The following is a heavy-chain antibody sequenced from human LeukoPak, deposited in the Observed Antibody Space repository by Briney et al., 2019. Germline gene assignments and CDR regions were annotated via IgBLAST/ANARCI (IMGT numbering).Heavy chain of an antibody. Sequence: GGSLRLSCAASGFTFSSYAMSWVRQAPGKGLEWVSAISGSGGSTYYADSGKGRFTISRDNSKNTLYLQMNSLRAEDTAVYYCAKDRIVVVPAAINWFDPWGQGTLVTVSS. V-gene: IGHV3-23*01. CDR2: ISGSGGST. J-gene: IGHJ5*02. D-gene: IGHD2-2*01. CDR1: GFTFSSYA. CDR3: AKDRIVVVPAAINWFDP.